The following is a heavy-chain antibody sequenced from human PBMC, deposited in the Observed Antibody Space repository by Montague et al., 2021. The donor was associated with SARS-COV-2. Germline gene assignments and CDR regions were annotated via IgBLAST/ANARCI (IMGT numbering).Heavy chain of an antibody. Sequence: LALGKPTQTLTLTCTFSGFSLSTSGMCVSWIRQPPGKALEWLARIDWDDDKYYSTSLKTRLTISKDTSKNQVVLTMTNMDPVDTATYYCAREIAAAPDYWGQGTLVTVSS. CDR1: GFSLSTSGMC. J-gene: IGHJ4*02. CDR2: IDWDDDK. D-gene: IGHD6-13*01. V-gene: IGHV2-70*11. CDR3: AREIAAAPDY.